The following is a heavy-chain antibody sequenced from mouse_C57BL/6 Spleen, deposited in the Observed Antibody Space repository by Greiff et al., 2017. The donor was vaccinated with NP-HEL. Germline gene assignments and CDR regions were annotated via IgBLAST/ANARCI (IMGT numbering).Heavy chain of an antibody. V-gene: IGHV1-80*01. CDR3: ARSVNWYFDV. Sequence: QVQLQQSGAELVKPGASVKLSCTASGYAFSSYWMNWVKQRPGKGLEWIGQLYPGDGDPNSNGKFKGKATLTADTSSSTTYMQLISLASEDSAVYFCARSVNWYFDVWGTGTTVTVSS. CDR2: LYPGDGDP. CDR1: GYAFSSYW. J-gene: IGHJ1*03.